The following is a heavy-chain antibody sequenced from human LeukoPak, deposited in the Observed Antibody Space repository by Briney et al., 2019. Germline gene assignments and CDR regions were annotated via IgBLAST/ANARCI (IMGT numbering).Heavy chain of an antibody. J-gene: IGHJ4*02. CDR1: GFTFSSYA. D-gene: IGHD3-22*01. CDR3: ARGPNYYDIPLGIDY. Sequence: PGGSLRLSCTASGFTFSSYAMHWVRQAPGKGLEWVAVISYDGSNKYYADSVKGRFTISRDNSKNTLYLQMNSLRAEDTAVYYCARGPNYYDIPLGIDYWGQGTLVTVSS. V-gene: IGHV3-30-3*01. CDR2: ISYDGSNK.